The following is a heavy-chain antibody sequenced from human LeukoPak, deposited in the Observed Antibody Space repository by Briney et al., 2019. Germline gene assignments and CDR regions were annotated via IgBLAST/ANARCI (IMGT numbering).Heavy chain of an antibody. J-gene: IGHJ5*02. V-gene: IGHV1-69*04. Sequence: ASVKVSCKASGGTFSSYAISWVRQAPGQGLEWMGRIIPILGIANYAQKFQGRVTITADKSTSTAYMELSSLRSDDTAVYYCANSQWLVHHDWFDPWGQGTLVTVSS. CDR3: ANSQWLVHHDWFDP. D-gene: IGHD6-19*01. CDR2: IIPILGIA. CDR1: GGTFSSYA.